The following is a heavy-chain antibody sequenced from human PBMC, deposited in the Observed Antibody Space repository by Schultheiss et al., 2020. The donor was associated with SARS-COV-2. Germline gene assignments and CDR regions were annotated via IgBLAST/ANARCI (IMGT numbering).Heavy chain of an antibody. Sequence: SETLSLTCTVSGGSISSYYWSWIRQPPGKGLEWIGSIHYSGSTYYNPSLKSRVTISVDTSKNQFSLKLSSVTAADTAVYYCARVERPSGWYIDYWGQGTLVTVSS. J-gene: IGHJ4*02. D-gene: IGHD6-19*01. CDR3: ARVERPSGWYIDY. V-gene: IGHV4-39*01. CDR2: IHYSGST. CDR1: GGSISSYY.